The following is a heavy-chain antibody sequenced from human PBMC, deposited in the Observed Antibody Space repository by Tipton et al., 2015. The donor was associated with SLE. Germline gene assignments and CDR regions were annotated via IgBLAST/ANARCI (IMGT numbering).Heavy chain of an antibody. D-gene: IGHD3-16*01. V-gene: IGHV3-66*03. Sequence: SLRLSCAASGFIVSNDYMSWVRQVPGKGLECISSIYSRGDTYYADSVKGRFTVSRDNSKNTLYLQMNYLRPDDTAVYYCARDSWGLGRSWGQGTLVTVSS. CDR3: ARDSWGLGRS. J-gene: IGHJ5*02. CDR1: GFIVSNDY. CDR2: IYSRGDT.